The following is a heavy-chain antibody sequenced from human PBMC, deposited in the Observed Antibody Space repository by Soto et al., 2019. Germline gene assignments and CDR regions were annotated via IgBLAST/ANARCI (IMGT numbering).Heavy chain of an antibody. D-gene: IGHD4-17*01. CDR3: ARGQDPTVTTGPNDY. Sequence: VQLQQWGAGLLKPSETLSLTCAVYGGSFSGYYWSWIRQPPGKGLEWIGEINHSGSTNYNPSLKSRVTISVDTSKNQFSLKLSSVTAADTAVYYCARGQDPTVTTGPNDYWGQGTLVTVSS. J-gene: IGHJ4*02. CDR1: GGSFSGYY. V-gene: IGHV4-34*01. CDR2: INHSGST.